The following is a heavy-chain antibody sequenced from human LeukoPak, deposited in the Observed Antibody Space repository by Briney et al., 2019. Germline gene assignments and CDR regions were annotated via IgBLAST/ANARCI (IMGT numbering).Heavy chain of an antibody. CDR3: ARGYAFDY. CDR2: IIPILGIA. V-gene: IGHV1-69*04. CDR1: GGTFSSYA. D-gene: IGHD3-16*01. J-gene: IGHJ4*02. Sequence: GASVKVSCKASGGTFSSYAISWVRQAPGQGLEWMGRIIPILGIANYAQKFQGRVTITADESTSTAYMELRSLRSEATAVYYCARGYAFDYWGQGTLVTVSS.